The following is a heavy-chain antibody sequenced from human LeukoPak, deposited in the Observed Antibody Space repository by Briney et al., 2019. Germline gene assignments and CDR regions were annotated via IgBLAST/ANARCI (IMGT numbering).Heavy chain of an antibody. V-gene: IGHV3-23*01. CDR3: AKDRGGIGTAMVLFDY. Sequence: GGSLRLSCAASGFTFSSYAMSWVRQAPGKGLEWVSAISGSGGSTYYADSVKGRFTISRDNSKNTLYLQMNSLRAEDTAVYYCAKDRGGIGTAMVLFDYWGQGTLVTVSS. J-gene: IGHJ4*02. D-gene: IGHD5-18*01. CDR1: GFTFSSYA. CDR2: ISGSGGST.